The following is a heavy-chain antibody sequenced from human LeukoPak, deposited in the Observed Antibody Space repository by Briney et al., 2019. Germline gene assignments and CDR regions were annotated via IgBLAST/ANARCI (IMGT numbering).Heavy chain of an antibody. CDR3: GSGYYSSMLDY. V-gene: IGHV4-31*03. J-gene: IGHJ4*02. Sequence: SETLSLTCTVSGGSISSSSYYWGWIRQPPGKGLEWIGYIYYSGSTYYNPSLKSRVTISVDTSKNQFSLKLSSVTAADTAVYYCGSGYYSSMLDYWGQGTLVTVSS. CDR2: IYYSGST. CDR1: GGSISSSSYY. D-gene: IGHD3-22*01.